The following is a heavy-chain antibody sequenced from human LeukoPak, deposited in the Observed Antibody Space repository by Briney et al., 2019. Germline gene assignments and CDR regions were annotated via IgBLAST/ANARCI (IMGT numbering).Heavy chain of an antibody. CDR1: GGSISSYY. Sequence: PSETLSLTCTVSGGSISSYYWSWIRQPPGKGLERIGYIYYSGSTNYNPSLKSRVTISVDTSKNQFSLRLSSVTAADTAMYYCARPYNSGWYGAFDIWGQGTMVTVSS. V-gene: IGHV4-59*08. CDR3: ARPYNSGWYGAFDI. J-gene: IGHJ3*02. D-gene: IGHD6-19*01. CDR2: IYYSGST.